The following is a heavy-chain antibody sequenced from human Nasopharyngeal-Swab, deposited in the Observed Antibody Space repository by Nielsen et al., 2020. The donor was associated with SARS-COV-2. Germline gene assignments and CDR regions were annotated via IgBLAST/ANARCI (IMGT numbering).Heavy chain of an antibody. CDR3: ARYTAMVLFDI. D-gene: IGHD5-18*01. V-gene: IGHV1-46*01. CDR1: GGTFSSYA. CDR2: INPSGGST. Sequence: ASVKVSCKASGGTFSSYAISWVRQVPGQGLEWMGIINPSGGSTSYAQKFQGRVTMTRDTSTSTVYMELSSLRSEDTAVYYCARYTAMVLFDIWGQGTMVTVSS. J-gene: IGHJ3*02.